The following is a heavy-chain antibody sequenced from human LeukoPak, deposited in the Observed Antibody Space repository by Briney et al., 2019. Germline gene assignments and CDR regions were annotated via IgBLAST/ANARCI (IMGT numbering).Heavy chain of an antibody. D-gene: IGHD3-16*01. J-gene: IGHJ4*02. CDR1: GFTFSSYG. CDR2: IWYDGSNK. CDR3: ARDRSGTGLGGFDY. Sequence: PGGPLRLSCAASGFTFSSYGMHWVRQAPGKGLEWVAVIWYDGSNKYYADSVKGRFTISRDNSKNTLYLQMNSLRAEDTAVYYCARDRSGTGLGGFDYWGQGTLVTVSS. V-gene: IGHV3-33*01.